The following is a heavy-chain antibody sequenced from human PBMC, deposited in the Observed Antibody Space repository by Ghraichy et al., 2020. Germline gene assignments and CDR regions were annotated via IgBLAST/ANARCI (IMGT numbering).Heavy chain of an antibody. CDR3: AREVEWELHEVDAFDI. Sequence: GGSLRLSCAASGFTFSSYSMNWVRQAPGKGLEWVSSISSSSSYIYYADSVKGRFTISRDNAKNSLYLQMNSLRAEDTAVYYCAREVEWELHEVDAFDIWGQGTMVTVSS. CDR1: GFTFSSYS. D-gene: IGHD1-26*01. CDR2: ISSSSSYI. J-gene: IGHJ3*02. V-gene: IGHV3-21*01.